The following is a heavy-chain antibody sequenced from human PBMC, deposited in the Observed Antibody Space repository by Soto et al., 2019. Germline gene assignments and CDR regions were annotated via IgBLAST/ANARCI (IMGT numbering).Heavy chain of an antibody. D-gene: IGHD3-3*01. J-gene: IGHJ5*02. CDR3: ARSYYDFWSGYPGENWFDP. Sequence: PSETLSLTCTVSGGSISSYYWSWIRQPPGKGLEWIGYIYYSGSTNYNPSLKSRVTISVDMSKNQFSLKLSSVTAADTAVYYCARSYYDFWSGYPGENWFDPWGQGTLVTVSS. V-gene: IGHV4-59*08. CDR2: IYYSGST. CDR1: GGSISSYY.